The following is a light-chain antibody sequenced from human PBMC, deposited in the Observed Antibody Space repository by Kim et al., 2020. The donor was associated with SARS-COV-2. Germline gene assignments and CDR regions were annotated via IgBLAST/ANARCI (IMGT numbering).Light chain of an antibody. CDR2: DAS. Sequence: DIQMTQSPSSVSASVGDRVTITCRASQTISNSLAWYQQKPGKAPNLLIYDASTLKSGVPSRFSGRESGTEFTLTISSLQPDDFAIYYCQQCHIYPFTFGQGTKLEI. CDR1: QTISNS. CDR3: QQCHIYPFT. V-gene: IGKV1-5*01. J-gene: IGKJ2*01.